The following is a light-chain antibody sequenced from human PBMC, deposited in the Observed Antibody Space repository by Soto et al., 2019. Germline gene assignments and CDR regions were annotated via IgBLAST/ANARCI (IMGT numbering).Light chain of an antibody. V-gene: IGKV3-20*01. CDR3: QNYDNSPRT. CDR2: GAS. J-gene: IGKJ1*01. CDR1: QSVSSSF. Sequence: EIVLTQSPGTLSLSPGERATLSCRASQSVSSSFLAWYQQKPGQAPRLLIYGASSRATGIPDRFSGSGSGTDSTLTISRLEPEDFAVYYCQNYDNSPRTFVQGTKVEIK.